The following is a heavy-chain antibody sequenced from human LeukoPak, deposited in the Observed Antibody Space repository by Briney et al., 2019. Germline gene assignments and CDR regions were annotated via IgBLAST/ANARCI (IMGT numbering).Heavy chain of an antibody. J-gene: IGHJ4*02. CDR1: GGSISSYY. CDR2: IYYSGST. D-gene: IGHD6-13*01. CDR3: ARDVVAAPGTWDY. V-gene: IGHV4-59*01. Sequence: PSETLSLTCTVSGGSISSYYWSWIRQPPGKGLEWIGCIYYSGSTNYNPSFKSRVTISVDTSKNQFSLKLSSVTAADTAVYYCARDVVAAPGTWDYWGQGTLVTVSS.